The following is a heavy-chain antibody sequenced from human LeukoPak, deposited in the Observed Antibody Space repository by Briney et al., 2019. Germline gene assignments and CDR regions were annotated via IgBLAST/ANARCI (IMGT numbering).Heavy chain of an antibody. V-gene: IGHV4-4*07. Sequence: PSETLSLTCTVSGGSISSDYWSWIRQPAGKGLEWIGRVYPSGSTNYNPSLKSRVTMSVDTSKKQFSLKLSSVTAADTAVYYCARDRNHYGSGSRENWFDPWGQGTLVTVSS. CDR1: GGSISSDY. CDR3: ARDRNHYGSGSRENWFDP. J-gene: IGHJ5*02. CDR2: VYPSGST. D-gene: IGHD3-10*01.